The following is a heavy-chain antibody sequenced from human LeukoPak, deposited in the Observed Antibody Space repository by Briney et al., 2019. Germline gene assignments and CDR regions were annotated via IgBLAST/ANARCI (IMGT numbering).Heavy chain of an antibody. V-gene: IGHV4-39*07. J-gene: IGHJ6*03. CDR2: IYYSGST. CDR1: GGSISSSSYY. D-gene: IGHD1-7*01. Sequence: PSETLSLTCTVSGGSISSSSYYWGWIRQPPGKGLEWIGSIYYSGSTYYNPSLKSRVTISVDRSKNQFSLKLSSVTAADTAVYYCARGRGLITGTTEDYSYYYYMDVWGKGTTVTVSS. CDR3: ARGRGLITGTTEDYSYYYYMDV.